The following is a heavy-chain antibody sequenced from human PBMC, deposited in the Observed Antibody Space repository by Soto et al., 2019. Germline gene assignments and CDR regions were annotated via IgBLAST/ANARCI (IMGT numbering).Heavy chain of an antibody. J-gene: IGHJ5*02. CDR3: ARDRDAGTVGFFDWFDP. CDR1: GGTFSSYT. Sequence: GASVKVSCKASGGTFSSYTISWVRQAPGQGLEWMGRIIPILGIANYAQKFQGRVTITADKSTSTAYMELSSLRSEDTAVYYCARDRDAGTVGFFDWFDPWGQGTLVTVSS. D-gene: IGHD1-1*01. V-gene: IGHV1-69*04. CDR2: IIPILGIA.